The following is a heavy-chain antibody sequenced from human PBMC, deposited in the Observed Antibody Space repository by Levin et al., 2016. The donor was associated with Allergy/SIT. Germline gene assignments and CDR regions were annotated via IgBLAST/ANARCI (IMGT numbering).Heavy chain of an antibody. CDR1: GYTFRSYA. Sequence: ASVKVSCKASGYTFRSYAMHWVRQAPGQRLEWMGWINIGNGNTKYSQKFQGRVTMTRDTSASTAYMEVNSLRSEDTAVYYCARDLWELQRYSDLWGQGTLVTVSS. J-gene: IGHJ4*02. V-gene: IGHV1-3*04. CDR2: INIGNGNT. CDR3: ARDLWELQRYSDL. D-gene: IGHD1-26*01.